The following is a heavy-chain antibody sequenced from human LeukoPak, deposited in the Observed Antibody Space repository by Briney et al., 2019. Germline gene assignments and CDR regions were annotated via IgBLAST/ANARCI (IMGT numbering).Heavy chain of an antibody. CDR3: AREIPRNYFDY. J-gene: IGHJ4*02. CDR2: IYHSGST. Sequence: SETLSLTCAVSGGSISSGGYSWRWIRQPPGKGLEWIGYIYHSGSTYYNPSLKSRVTISVDRPKNQFSLKLSSVTAADTAVYYCAREIPRNYFDYWGQGTLVTVSS. V-gene: IGHV4-30-2*01. CDR1: GGSISSGGYS.